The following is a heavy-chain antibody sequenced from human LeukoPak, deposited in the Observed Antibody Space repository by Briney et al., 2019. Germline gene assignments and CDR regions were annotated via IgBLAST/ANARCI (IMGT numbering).Heavy chain of an antibody. J-gene: IGHJ3*02. Sequence: SETLSLTCSVSGASIRSYFWSWIRQSPGKGLEWIGYVYDNDISNFNPSLESRVTILVDRSKSQFSLKLRSVTAADTAVYYCARGLVLATDDAFDIWGPGTMVTVSS. D-gene: IGHD5-12*01. CDR1: GASIRSYF. CDR2: VYDNDIS. CDR3: ARGLVLATDDAFDI. V-gene: IGHV4-59*01.